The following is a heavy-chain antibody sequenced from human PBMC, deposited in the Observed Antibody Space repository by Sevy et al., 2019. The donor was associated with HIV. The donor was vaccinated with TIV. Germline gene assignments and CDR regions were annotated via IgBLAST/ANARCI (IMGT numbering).Heavy chain of an antibody. J-gene: IGHJ6*02. D-gene: IGHD3-3*01. CDR2: ISSSSSYI. CDR3: ARDGQNSGEYDFWSAPGEYYYYGMDV. Sequence: AGSLRLSCAASGFTFSSYSMNWVRQAPGKGLEWVSSISSSSSYIYYADSVKGRFTISRDNAKNSLYLQMNSLRAEDTAVYYCARDGQNSGEYDFWSAPGEYYYYGMDVWGQGTTVTVSS. CDR1: GFTFSSYS. V-gene: IGHV3-21*01.